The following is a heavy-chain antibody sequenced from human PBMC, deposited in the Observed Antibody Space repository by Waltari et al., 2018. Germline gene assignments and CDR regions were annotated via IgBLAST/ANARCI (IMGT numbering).Heavy chain of an antibody. CDR3: ATVIAGCSASSCYLDS. Sequence: QVQLQESGPGLVKPSGTLSLTCAVSVASITTRYWWNWVRQSPGKGLEWIGEISHWRCTNYNPSLEGRISISLDESKNQFSLQLSSVTAADTAMYYCATVIAGCSASSCYLDSWGQGTLVTVSS. D-gene: IGHD2-15*01. CDR2: ISHWRCT. CDR1: VASITTRYW. J-gene: IGHJ4*02. V-gene: IGHV4-4*02.